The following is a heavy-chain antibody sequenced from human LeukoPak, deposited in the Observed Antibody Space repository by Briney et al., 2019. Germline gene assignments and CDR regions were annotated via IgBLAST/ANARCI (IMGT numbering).Heavy chain of an antibody. CDR2: IRYDGSNK. V-gene: IGHV3-30*02. CDR1: GFTFSSYG. D-gene: IGHD6-13*01. Sequence: GGSLRLSCAASGFTFSSYGMHWVRQAPGKGLEWVAFIRYDGSNKYYADSVKGRFTISRDNSKNTLYLQMNSLRAEDTAVYYCARDPVIAAAADGFDYWGQGTLVTVSS. CDR3: ARDPVIAAAADGFDY. J-gene: IGHJ4*02.